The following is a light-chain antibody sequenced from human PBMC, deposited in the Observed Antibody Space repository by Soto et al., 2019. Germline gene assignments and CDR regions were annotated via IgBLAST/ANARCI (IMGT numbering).Light chain of an antibody. V-gene: IGKV2-30*01. CDR1: QSIVYSDGNAY. CDR3: MQGTPGPPVT. CDR2: KAF. J-gene: IGKJ2*01. Sequence: DVVMTQSPLSLPVTLGQPASISCRSSQSIVYSDGNAYLSWFQQRPGQSPRRLIYKAFNRDSGVPDRFSGSGSGTDFTLKISRVEAEDVGVYYCMQGTPGPPVTFGQGTKLEIK.